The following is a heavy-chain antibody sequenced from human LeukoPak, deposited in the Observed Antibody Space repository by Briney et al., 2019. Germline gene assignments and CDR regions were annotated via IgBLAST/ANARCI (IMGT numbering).Heavy chain of an antibody. J-gene: IGHJ4*02. Sequence: PSETLSLTCTVSGGSISSYYWSWIRQPPGKGLEWIGYIYYSGSTNYNPSLKSRVTISVDTSKNQFSLKLSSVTAADTAVYYCARVMYCGGDCYSGIFDYWGQGTLVTVSS. CDR1: GGSISSYY. CDR3: ARVMYCGGDCYSGIFDY. V-gene: IGHV4-59*01. D-gene: IGHD2-21*01. CDR2: IYYSGST.